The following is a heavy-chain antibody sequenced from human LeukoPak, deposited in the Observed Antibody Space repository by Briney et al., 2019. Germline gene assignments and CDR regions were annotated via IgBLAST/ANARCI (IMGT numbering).Heavy chain of an antibody. J-gene: IGHJ3*01. CDR2: ISWNSGSI. Sequence: GGSLRLSCAASGFTFDGYAMHWVRQAPGKGLEWVSGISWNSGSIAYADPVKGRFTISRDNAKNSLYLQMNSLRVEDTAFYYCASNYYYGSGSHLVWGQGTMVSVSS. CDR3: ASNYYYGSGSHLV. V-gene: IGHV3-9*01. CDR1: GFTFDGYA. D-gene: IGHD3-10*01.